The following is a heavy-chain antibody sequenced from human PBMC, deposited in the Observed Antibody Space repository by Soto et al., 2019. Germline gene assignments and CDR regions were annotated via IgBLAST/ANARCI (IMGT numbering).Heavy chain of an antibody. V-gene: IGHV3-30*03. CDR1: GFTFSSYG. Sequence: PGGSLRLSCAASGFTFSSYGMHWVRQAPGKGLEWVAVISYDGSNKYYADSVKGRFTISRDNSKNTLYLQMNSLRAEDTAVYYCAREYCSSTSCYTGYYYYGMDVWGQGTTVTVSS. CDR3: AREYCSSTSCYTGYYYYGMDV. D-gene: IGHD2-2*02. J-gene: IGHJ6*02. CDR2: ISYDGSNK.